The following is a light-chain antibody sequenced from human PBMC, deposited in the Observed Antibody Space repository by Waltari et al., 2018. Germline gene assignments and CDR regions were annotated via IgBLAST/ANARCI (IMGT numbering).Light chain of an antibody. Sequence: QSALTQPPSASGSPGQSVTISCTGTSSDVGGYNYVSWYQQHPGKAPKLMIYEVSKRPSGVPDRFSVSKSGNPASLTVSGLQAEDEADYYCSSYAGTPYVFGSGTKVTVL. CDR3: SSYAGTPYV. CDR1: SSDVGGYNY. CDR2: EVS. J-gene: IGLJ1*01. V-gene: IGLV2-8*01.